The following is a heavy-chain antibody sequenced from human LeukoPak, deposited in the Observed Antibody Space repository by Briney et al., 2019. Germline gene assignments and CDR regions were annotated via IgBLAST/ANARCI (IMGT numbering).Heavy chain of an antibody. Sequence: PSETLSLTCAVYGGSFSGYYWSWIRQPPGKGLEWIGEINHSGSTNYNPSLKSRVTISVDTSKSQFSLKLSSVTAADTAVYYCATVVVNWNYVNYWGRGVLVTVSS. CDR1: GGSFSGYY. V-gene: IGHV4-34*01. CDR3: ATVVVNWNYVNY. D-gene: IGHD1-7*01. J-gene: IGHJ4*02. CDR2: INHSGST.